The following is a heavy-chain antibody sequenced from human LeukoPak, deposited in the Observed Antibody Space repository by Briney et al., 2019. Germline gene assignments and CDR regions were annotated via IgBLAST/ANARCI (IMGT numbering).Heavy chain of an antibody. CDR3: ASVGYGDYV. CDR1: SGSVNSYY. J-gene: IGHJ4*02. D-gene: IGHD4-17*01. Sequence: SETLSLTCTVSSGSVNSYYWSWIRQPPGKGLEWIGYIYYSGSTNYNPSLKSRVTISVDTSKNQFSLKLSSVTAADTAVYYCASVGYGDYVWGQGTLVTVSS. CDR2: IYYSGST. V-gene: IGHV4-59*02.